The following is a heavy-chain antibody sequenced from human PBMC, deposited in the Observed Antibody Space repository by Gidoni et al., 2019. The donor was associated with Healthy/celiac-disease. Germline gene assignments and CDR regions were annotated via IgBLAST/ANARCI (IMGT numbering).Heavy chain of an antibody. Sequence: QVQLVQSGAEVKKPGSSVKVSCKASGGPFSSYAISWVRQAPGQGLEWMGGIIPIFGTANYAQKFQGRVTITADESTSTAYMELSSLRSEDTAVYYCARVRRPSKAYYDILTGYYRYSYYYYGMDVWGQGTTVTVSS. D-gene: IGHD3-9*01. CDR3: ARVRRPSKAYYDILTGYYRYSYYYYGMDV. J-gene: IGHJ6*02. V-gene: IGHV1-69*01. CDR1: GGPFSSYA. CDR2: IIPIFGTA.